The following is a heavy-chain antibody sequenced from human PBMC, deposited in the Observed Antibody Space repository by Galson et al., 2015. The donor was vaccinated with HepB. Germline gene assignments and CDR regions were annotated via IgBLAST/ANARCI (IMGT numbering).Heavy chain of an antibody. D-gene: IGHD6-6*01. CDR3: ARAFGIAARPHTTADGLLDV. CDR2: IWYDGSNK. V-gene: IGHV3-33*01. Sequence: SLRLSCAASGFTFSSYGMHWVRQAPGKGLEWVAVIWYDGSNKYYADSVKGRFTISRDNSKNTLYLQMNSLRAEDTAVYYCARAFGIAARPHTTADGLLDVWGQGTTVTVSS. CDR1: GFTFSSYG. J-gene: IGHJ6*02.